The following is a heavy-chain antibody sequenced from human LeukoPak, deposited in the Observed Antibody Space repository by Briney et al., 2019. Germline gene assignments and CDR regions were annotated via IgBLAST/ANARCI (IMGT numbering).Heavy chain of an antibody. D-gene: IGHD6-19*01. CDR2: IKQAGSEN. CDR1: GFIFSSYW. J-gene: IGHJ4*02. V-gene: IGHV3-7*03. CDR3: ARVAVVNSSGWYGY. Sequence: GGSLRLSCGASGFIFSSYWMTWVRQAPGKGLEWVANIKQAGSENSYVDSVKGRFTISRDNAKNSLYLQINSLRAEDTAVYYCARVAVVNSSGWYGYWGQGTLVTVSS.